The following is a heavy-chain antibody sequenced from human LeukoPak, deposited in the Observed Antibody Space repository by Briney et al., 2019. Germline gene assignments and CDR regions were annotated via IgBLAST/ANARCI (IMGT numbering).Heavy chain of an antibody. CDR1: GFTFRSYS. V-gene: IGHV3-21*01. J-gene: IGHJ3*02. Sequence: GGSLRLSCAASGFTFRSYSMNWVRQAPGKGLEWVSSISSSSSYIYYADSVKGRFTISRDNAKNSLYLQMNSLRAEDTAVYYCARDRQRAAAGMGAFDIWGQGTMVTVSS. CDR2: ISSSSSYI. CDR3: ARDRQRAAAGMGAFDI. D-gene: IGHD6-13*01.